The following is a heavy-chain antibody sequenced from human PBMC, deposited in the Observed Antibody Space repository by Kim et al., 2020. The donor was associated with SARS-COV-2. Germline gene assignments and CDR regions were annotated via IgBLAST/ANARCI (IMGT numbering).Heavy chain of an antibody. CDR2: ISSSSSYI. J-gene: IGHJ4*02. D-gene: IGHD6-19*01. CDR3: ARGGYSSGWYVGY. V-gene: IGHV3-21*01. CDR1: GFTFSSYS. Sequence: GGSLRLSCAASGFTFSSYSMNWVRQAPGKGLEWVSSISSSSSYIYYADSVKGRFTISRDNAKNSLYLQMNSLRAEDTAVYYCARGGYSSGWYVGYWGQGTLVTVSS.